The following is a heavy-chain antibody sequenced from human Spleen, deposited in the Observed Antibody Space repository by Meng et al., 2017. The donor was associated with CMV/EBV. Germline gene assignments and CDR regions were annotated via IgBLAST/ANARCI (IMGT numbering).Heavy chain of an antibody. CDR2: IYYSGST. J-gene: IGHJ4*02. D-gene: IGHD3-22*01. Sequence: SETLSLTCTVSGGSISSSSYYWGWICQPPGKGLEWIGSIYYSGSTYYNPSLKSRVTISVDTSKNQFSLKLSSVTAADTAVYYCARGAGTMIVVAEYYFDYWGQGTLVTVSS. CDR3: ARGAGTMIVVAEYYFDY. CDR1: GGSISSSSYY. V-gene: IGHV4-39*01.